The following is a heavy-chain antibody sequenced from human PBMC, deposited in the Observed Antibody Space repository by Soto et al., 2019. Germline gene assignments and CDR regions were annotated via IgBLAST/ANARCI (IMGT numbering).Heavy chain of an antibody. V-gene: IGHV1-18*01. J-gene: IGHJ3*02. D-gene: IGHD3-10*01. Sequence: QVQLVQSGDEVKKPGASMKVSCKASGYTFTSYGVSWVRQAPGQGLEWMGWISGYNGITKYAQKFQGRVTMTTDTSTGRAFMEVRSLTSDDTAVYYCAREVVWFGELYAYDIWGQGTMVTVSS. CDR1: GYTFTSYG. CDR3: AREVVWFGELYAYDI. CDR2: ISGYNGIT.